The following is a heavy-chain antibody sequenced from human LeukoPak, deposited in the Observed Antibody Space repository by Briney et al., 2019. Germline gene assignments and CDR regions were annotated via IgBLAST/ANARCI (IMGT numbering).Heavy chain of an antibody. CDR3: AKEGGYDSSGYYFYFDY. CDR1: GYTFTSHV. CDR2: INPNSGGT. Sequence: ASVKVSCKASGYTFTSHVINWVRQALGQGLEWMGWINPNSGGTNYAQKFQGRVTMTRDTSISTACMELSRLRSDDTAVYYCAKEGGYDSSGYYFYFDYWGQGTLVTVSS. J-gene: IGHJ4*02. V-gene: IGHV1-2*02. D-gene: IGHD3-22*01.